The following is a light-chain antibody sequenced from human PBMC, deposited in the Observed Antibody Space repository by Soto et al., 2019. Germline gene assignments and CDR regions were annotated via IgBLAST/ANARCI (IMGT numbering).Light chain of an antibody. V-gene: IGLV2-14*01. CDR2: EVR. CDR1: SSDVGAYKY. J-gene: IGLJ3*02. Sequence: QSVLTQPDSVSGSPGQSITICCTGTSSDVGAYKYVSWYQVHPGKAPKLIIYEVRSRPSVVSDRFFGSKSGNTASLTISGLQAEDEANYYCSSYTSASTLVFGGGTKLTVL. CDR3: SSYTSASTLV.